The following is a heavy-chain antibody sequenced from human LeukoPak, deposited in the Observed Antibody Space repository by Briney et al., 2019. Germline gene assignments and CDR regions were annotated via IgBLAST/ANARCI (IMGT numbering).Heavy chain of an antibody. J-gene: IGHJ1*01. CDR3: SVGSGYYSADFQH. V-gene: IGHV1-46*01. D-gene: IGHD3-22*01. CDR1: GYTFTSYY. CDR2: IDPSGGST. Sequence: ASVKVSCKASGYTFTSYYMHWVRQAPGQGLEWMGIIDPSGGSTSYVQKFQGRVTMTRDMSTTTVYMELSSLRSEDTAVYYCSVGSGYYSADFQHWGQGTLVTVSS.